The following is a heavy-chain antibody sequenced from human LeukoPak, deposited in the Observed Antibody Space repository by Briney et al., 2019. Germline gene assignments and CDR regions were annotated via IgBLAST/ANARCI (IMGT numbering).Heavy chain of an antibody. CDR3: ARDRVATIRGYFDY. V-gene: IGHV3-21*01. J-gene: IGHJ4*02. Sequence: GGSMRLCCAASGFTFSSYSMNWVRQAPGKGLEWVSSISSSSSYIYYADSVKGRFTISRDNSKNTLYLQMNSLRAEDTAVYYCARDRVATIRGYFDYWGQGTLVTVSS. CDR2: ISSSSSYI. CDR1: GFTFSSYS. D-gene: IGHD5-12*01.